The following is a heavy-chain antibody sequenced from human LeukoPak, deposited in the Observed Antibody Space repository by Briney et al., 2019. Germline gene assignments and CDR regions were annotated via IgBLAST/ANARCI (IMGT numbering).Heavy chain of an antibody. CDR2: INPNTGDT. V-gene: IGHV1-2*02. CDR3: ARDYYGSGIFEGAFDI. D-gene: IGHD3-10*01. Sequence: ASVKVSCKASGHTFTSYYMHWVRQAPGQGLEWMGWINPNTGDTNFAQKFQGRVAMTRDTSLSTAYMDLSRLRSDDTAVYYCARDYYGSGIFEGAFDIWGQGTMVTVSS. CDR1: GHTFTSYY. J-gene: IGHJ3*02.